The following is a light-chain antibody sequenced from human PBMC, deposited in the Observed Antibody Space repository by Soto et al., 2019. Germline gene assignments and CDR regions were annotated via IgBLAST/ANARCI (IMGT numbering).Light chain of an antibody. Sequence: DIQMTQSPSSLSASVGDRVTITCRASQSIGNFLNWYQQKPGKAPKLLLFAASTLQSGVPSRFSGSGSGTDFTLTISSLQPDDFATYYCQESYSTSWTFGQGTKVEIK. CDR2: AAS. J-gene: IGKJ1*01. CDR3: QESYSTSWT. V-gene: IGKV1-39*01. CDR1: QSIGNF.